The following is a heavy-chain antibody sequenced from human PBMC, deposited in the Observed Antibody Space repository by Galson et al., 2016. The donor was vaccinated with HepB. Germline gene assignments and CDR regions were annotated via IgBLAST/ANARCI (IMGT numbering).Heavy chain of an antibody. CDR1: GFSLTSGVG. D-gene: IGHD3-9*01. V-gene: IGHV2-5*02. J-gene: IGHJ6*03. CDR3: SHITSHYDLLAGYWGYAYSYYMDV. CDR2: IYWDDDK. Sequence: PALVKPTQTLTLTCPFSGFSLTSGVGVGWIRQPPGMALEWLALIYWDDDKRYTPSLKNRLTITKDISKDQVVLTITNMDPLDTATYYCSHITSHYDLLAGYWGYAYSYYMDVWGKGTTVTVSS.